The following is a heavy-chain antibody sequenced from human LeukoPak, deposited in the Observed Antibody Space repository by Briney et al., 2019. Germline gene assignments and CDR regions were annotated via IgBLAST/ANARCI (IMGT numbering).Heavy chain of an antibody. CDR1: GGSISSHY. V-gene: IGHV4-59*11. CDR2: IYYSGST. D-gene: IGHD2-2*01. J-gene: IGHJ5*02. Sequence: KPSETLSLTCTVSGGSISSHYWSWIRQPPGEGLEWIGYIYYSGSTNYNPSLKSRVTISVDTSKNQFSLKLSSVTAADTAVYYCARVLTAVYNWFDPWGQGTLVTVFS. CDR3: ARVLTAVYNWFDP.